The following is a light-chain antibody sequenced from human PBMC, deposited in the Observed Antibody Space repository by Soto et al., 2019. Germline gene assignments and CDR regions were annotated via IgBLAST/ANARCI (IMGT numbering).Light chain of an antibody. CDR1: SSDVGGYNY. J-gene: IGLJ1*01. Sequence: QSALTQPASVSGSPGQSITISCTGTSSDVGGYNYVSWYQQHPGKAPKLMIYDVSNRPSGVSNRFSGSKSGNTAFLTISGLQAEDEADYYCSSYTSSSTLVVFGPGTKLTVL. CDR3: SSYTSSSTLVV. V-gene: IGLV2-14*01. CDR2: DVS.